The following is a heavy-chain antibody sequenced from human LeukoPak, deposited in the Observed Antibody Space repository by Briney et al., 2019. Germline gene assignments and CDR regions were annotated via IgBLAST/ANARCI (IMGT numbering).Heavy chain of an antibody. J-gene: IGHJ4*02. CDR2: IYYSGST. Sequence: PSETLSLTCTVSGGSISSSSYYWGWIRQPPGKGLEWIGSIYYSGSTYYNPSLKSRVTISVDTSKNQFSLKLSSVTAADTAVYYCARSSYGVLLDYWGQGTLVTVSS. CDR1: GGSISSSSYY. D-gene: IGHD3-10*01. CDR3: ARSSYGVLLDY. V-gene: IGHV4-39*07.